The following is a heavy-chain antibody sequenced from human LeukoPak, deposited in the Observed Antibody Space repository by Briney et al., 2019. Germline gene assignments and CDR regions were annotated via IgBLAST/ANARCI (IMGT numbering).Heavy chain of an antibody. D-gene: IGHD3-10*01. CDR1: GGSISSGGYY. J-gene: IGHJ4*02. CDR2: IYYSGST. CDR3: ARGPPYFTFYYGSGSPTLDY. Sequence: PSQTLSLTCTVSGGSISSGGYYWSWIRQHPGKGLEWIGYIYYSGSTYYNPSLKSRVIISVDTSKNQFSLKLSSVTAADTAVYYCARGPPYFTFYYGSGSPTLDYWGQGTLVTVSS. V-gene: IGHV4-31*03.